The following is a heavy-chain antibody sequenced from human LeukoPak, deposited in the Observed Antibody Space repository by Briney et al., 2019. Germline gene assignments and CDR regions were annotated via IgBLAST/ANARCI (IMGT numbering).Heavy chain of an antibody. Sequence: PGGSLRLSCAASGFTFSSYGMHWVRQAPGKGLEWVAFIRYDGTNKYYADSVKGRFTISRDTSKNTLYLQMDSLRAEDTAMYYCVRGGGAYCGTDCHRNFDYWGQGTLVTVSS. CDR3: VRGGGAYCGTDCHRNFDY. CDR2: IRYDGTNK. CDR1: GFTFSSYG. D-gene: IGHD2-21*02. J-gene: IGHJ4*02. V-gene: IGHV3-30*02.